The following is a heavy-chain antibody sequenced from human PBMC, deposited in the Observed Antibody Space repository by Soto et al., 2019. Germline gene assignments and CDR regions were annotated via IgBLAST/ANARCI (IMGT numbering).Heavy chain of an antibody. CDR3: ARDHSSSLGSSDY. CDR1: GSTFSSYS. V-gene: IGHV3-21*01. D-gene: IGHD6-13*01. J-gene: IGHJ4*02. Sequence: GGSLRLSCAASGSTFSSYSMNWVRQAPGKGLEWVSSISSSSSYIYYADSVKGRFTISRDNAKNSLYLQMNSLRAEDTAVYYCARDHSSSLGSSDYWGQGTLVTVSS. CDR2: ISSSSSYI.